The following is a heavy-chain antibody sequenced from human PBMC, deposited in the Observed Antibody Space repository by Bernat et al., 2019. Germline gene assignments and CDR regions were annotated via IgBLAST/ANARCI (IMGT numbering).Heavy chain of an antibody. D-gene: IGHD3-16*02. V-gene: IGHV3-30*18. Sequence: QVQLVESGGGVVQPGRSLRLSCAASGFTFSTYGMHWVRQAPGKGLEWVTVISSDGNNKYYADSVKGRFTISRDNSKNTLYLQMNSLRAEDTAVYYCAKDVGDLSSTLDPWGQGTLVTVSS. CDR2: ISSDGNNK. CDR1: GFTFSTYG. J-gene: IGHJ5*02. CDR3: AKDVGDLSSTLDP.